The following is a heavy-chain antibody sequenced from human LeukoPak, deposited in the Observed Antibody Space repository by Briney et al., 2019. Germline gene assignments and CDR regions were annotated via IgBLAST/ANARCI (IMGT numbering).Heavy chain of an antibody. CDR3: ARLAAGSDHFDY. CDR1: GFTFSRFW. V-gene: IGHV3-7*04. D-gene: IGHD6-25*01. J-gene: IGHJ4*02. CDR2: IKQDGSEK. Sequence: GGSLRLTCAASGFTFSRFWMSWVRQAPGKGLEWVANIKQDGSEKHYVDSVKGRFTFPRDNAKNSLYLQMNSLRAEDTAVYYCARLAAGSDHFDYWGQGTLVTVSS.